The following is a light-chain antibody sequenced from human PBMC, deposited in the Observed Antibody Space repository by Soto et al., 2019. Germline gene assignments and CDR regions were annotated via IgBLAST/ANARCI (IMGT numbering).Light chain of an antibody. CDR3: QQYNNWPPWT. J-gene: IGKJ1*01. CDR1: QSVRSN. Sequence: IVMPQSPATLSVSPGERVTLSCRASQSVRSNLAWYQQKPGQAPRLLIYGASTRATGIPARFSGSGSGTEFTLTISSLQSEDFAGYYCQQYNNWPPWTFGQGTKVDIK. CDR2: GAS. V-gene: IGKV3-15*01.